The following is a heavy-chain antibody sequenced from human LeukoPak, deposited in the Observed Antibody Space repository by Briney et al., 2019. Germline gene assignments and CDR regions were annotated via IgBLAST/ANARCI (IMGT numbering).Heavy chain of an antibody. V-gene: IGHV1-2*02. D-gene: IGHD6-13*01. J-gene: IGHJ4*02. CDR3: ARLSTLAAAARDY. Sequence: ASVKLSCNASGYTFTGYYMHWVRQAPGQGLGRMGWINTNSGGTNYAQKFQGRVTMTRNTSISTDYMELSRLRSDDAAVYYCARLSTLAAAARDYWGQGTLVTVSS. CDR2: INTNSGGT. CDR1: GYTFTGYY.